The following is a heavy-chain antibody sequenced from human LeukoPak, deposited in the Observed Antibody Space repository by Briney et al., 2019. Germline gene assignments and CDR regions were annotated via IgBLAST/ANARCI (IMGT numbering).Heavy chain of an antibody. J-gene: IGHJ5*02. Sequence: SETLSLTCTVSGGSISSGSFYWSWIRQPAGKGLEWIGRIHTSGSTNYNPSLKRRVTISVDTSKNQFSLKLSSVTAADTAVYYCARDLVAAAGAGWFDPWGQGTLVTVSS. D-gene: IGHD6-13*01. CDR3: ARDLVAAAGAGWFDP. CDR2: IHTSGST. CDR1: GGSISSGSFY. V-gene: IGHV4-61*02.